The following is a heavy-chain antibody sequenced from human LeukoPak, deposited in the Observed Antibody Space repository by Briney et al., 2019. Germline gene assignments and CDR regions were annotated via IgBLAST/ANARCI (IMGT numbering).Heavy chain of an antibody. CDR1: GFTFSSYA. CDR2: ISGSGGST. V-gene: IGHV3-23*01. J-gene: IGHJ4*02. Sequence: GGSLRLSCAASGFTFSSYAMSWVRQAPGKGLEWVSAISGSGGSTYYADSVKGRFTISRDNSNNRLYLQMNSLRAEDTAVYYCARLIPRQRTATDYWGQGTLVTVSS. D-gene: IGHD1-1*01. CDR3: ARLIPRQRTATDY.